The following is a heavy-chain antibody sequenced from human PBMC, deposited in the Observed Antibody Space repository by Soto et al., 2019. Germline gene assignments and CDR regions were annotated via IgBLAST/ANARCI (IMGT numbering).Heavy chain of an antibody. D-gene: IGHD1-1*01. J-gene: IGHJ4*02. CDR3: ARDNNWSYDY. CDR1: GFTFSSHW. CDR2: IGPDGSST. V-gene: IGHV3-74*01. Sequence: EVQLVESGGGLVQPGGSLRLSCAASGFTFSSHWMHWVRQDPGKGLVWVSHIGPDGSSTRDADSVQGRFTISRDNARNTLYLQMNSLRDEDTAVYYCARDNNWSYDYWGQGILVTVSS.